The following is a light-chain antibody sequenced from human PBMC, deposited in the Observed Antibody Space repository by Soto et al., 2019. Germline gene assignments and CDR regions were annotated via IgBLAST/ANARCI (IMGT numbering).Light chain of an antibody. J-gene: IGLJ3*02. V-gene: IGLV1-44*01. CDR3: AAWHDSRNARV. CDR1: SSKIGSNT. Sequence: QSVLTQPPSVSGTPGQRVTISCSGSSSKIGSNTVSWYQHLPGTAPKLLIYDNNRRPSGVPDRFSGSKSGTSASLAISDLHPEDEADYYCAAWHDSRNARVFGGGTKLTVL. CDR2: DNN.